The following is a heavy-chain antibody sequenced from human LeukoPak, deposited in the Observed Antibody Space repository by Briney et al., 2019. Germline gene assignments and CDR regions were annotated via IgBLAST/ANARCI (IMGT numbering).Heavy chain of an antibody. J-gene: IGHJ6*04. V-gene: IGHV1-24*01. CDR3: ATDPHGSGSPSRAYYYYGMDV. Sequence: ASVKVSCKVSGYTLTELSMHWVRQAPGKGLEWMGGFDPEDGETIYAQKFQGRVTMTEDTSTDTAYMELSSLRSEDTAVYYCATDPHGSGSPSRAYYYYGMDVWGKGTTVTVSS. CDR2: FDPEDGET. D-gene: IGHD3-10*01. CDR1: GYTLTELS.